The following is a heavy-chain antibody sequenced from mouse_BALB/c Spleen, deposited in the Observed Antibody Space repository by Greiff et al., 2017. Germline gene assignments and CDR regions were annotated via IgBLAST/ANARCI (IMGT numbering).Heavy chain of an antibody. CDR1: GFTFSSYA. CDR3: ARGYGNYAWFAY. D-gene: IGHD2-1*01. CDR2: ISSGGST. V-gene: IGHV5-6-5*01. J-gene: IGHJ3*01. Sequence: EVKLVESGGGLVKPGGSLKLSCAASGFTFSSYAMSWVRQTPEKRLEWVASISSGGSTYYPDSVKGRFTISRDNARNILYLQMSSLRSEDTAMYYCARGYGNYAWFAYWGQGTLVTVSA.